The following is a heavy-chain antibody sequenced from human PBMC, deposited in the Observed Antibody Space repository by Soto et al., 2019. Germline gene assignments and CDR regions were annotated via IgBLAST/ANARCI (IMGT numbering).Heavy chain of an antibody. J-gene: IGHJ4*02. CDR2: INPASGST. CDR3: ARDSAAGDH. Sequence: QVQLVQSGAEVKKPGASVKLSCRTSGYTFTHYYIHWVRQAPGQGLEWLAIINPASGSTNYAQDFQGRVTLTMDTSTTTVYMELSGLRDEDTAIFYCARDSAAGDHLGQGTLVTVSS. V-gene: IGHV1-46*01. D-gene: IGHD6-13*01. CDR1: GYTFTHYY.